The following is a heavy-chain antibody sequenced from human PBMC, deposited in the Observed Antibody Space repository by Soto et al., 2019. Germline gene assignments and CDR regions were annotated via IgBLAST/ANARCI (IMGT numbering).Heavy chain of an antibody. D-gene: IGHD3-10*01. CDR3: AKHTDFGSGSSWLGSENMDTDAFDI. J-gene: IGHJ3*02. CDR2: IYYSGNT. V-gene: IGHV4-39*01. CDR1: GGSISSDIYY. Sequence: SETLSLTCTVSGGSISSDIYYWGWIRQPPGKGLEWIGTIYYSGNTYYNPSLRSRVTISVDTSKNQFSLRLTSVTAADTAVYYCAKHTDFGSGSSWLGSENMDTDAFDIWGQGTMVTVSS.